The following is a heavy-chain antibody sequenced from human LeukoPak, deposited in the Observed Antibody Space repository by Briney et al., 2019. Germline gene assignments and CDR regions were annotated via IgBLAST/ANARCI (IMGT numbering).Heavy chain of an antibody. CDR2: ISISRSYI. J-gene: IGHJ3*02. CDR3: ARDPGVYYYGSWSRPRDAFDI. V-gene: IGHV3-21*01. D-gene: IGHD3-10*01. Sequence: GGSLRLSSAESGFTFSSYGMSCGRQAPGKGLEWVASISISRSYIYYDDSVKGRFIISRENAKNSLYLQMHSLRAEDTAVYYCARDPGVYYYGSWSRPRDAFDICGQGTMVTVSS. CDR1: GFTFSSYG.